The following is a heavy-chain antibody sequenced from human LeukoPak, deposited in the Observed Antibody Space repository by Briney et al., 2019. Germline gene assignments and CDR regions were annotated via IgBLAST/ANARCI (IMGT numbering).Heavy chain of an antibody. CDR2: IAYDGSSK. D-gene: IGHD1-26*01. V-gene: IGHV3-30*04. Sequence: GGSLRLSCEASEFTFRTYAMHWVRQASGKGLEWVALIAYDGSSKYYADSVRGRFSISRDNSKNTLYLEMNSLRRDDTAVYFCARVHTERASLPPFDHWGQGSLVTVSS. J-gene: IGHJ4*02. CDR1: EFTFRTYA. CDR3: ARVHTERASLPPFDH.